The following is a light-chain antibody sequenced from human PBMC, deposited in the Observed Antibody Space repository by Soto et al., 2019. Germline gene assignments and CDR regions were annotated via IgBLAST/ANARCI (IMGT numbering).Light chain of an antibody. CDR2: GTS. CDR1: QSVSSSY. V-gene: IGKV3-20*01. Sequence: EIVLTQSPGTLSLSPGERATLSCRASQSVSSSYLAWYQQKPGQAPRLLIYGTSSRATAIPDRFSGSGSGTDFTLTISRLEPEDVAVYYCQQYGSSSWTVGQGNKVDIK. J-gene: IGKJ1*01. CDR3: QQYGSSSWT.